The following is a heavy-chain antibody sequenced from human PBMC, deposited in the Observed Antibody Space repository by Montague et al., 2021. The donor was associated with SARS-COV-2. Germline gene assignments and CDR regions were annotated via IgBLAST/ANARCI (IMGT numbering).Heavy chain of an antibody. V-gene: IGHV3-48*04. CDR1: GFTFSSYS. CDR3: ARNYYDSSGYYYPFYYYGMDV. J-gene: IGHJ6*02. CDR2: ISSSGSTI. Sequence: PLRLSCAASGFTFSSYSMNWVRQAPGKGLEWVSYISSSGSTIYHADSVKGRFTISRDNAKNSLYLQMNSLRAEDTAVYYCARNYYDSSGYYYPFYYYGMDVWGQGTTVTVSS. D-gene: IGHD3-22*01.